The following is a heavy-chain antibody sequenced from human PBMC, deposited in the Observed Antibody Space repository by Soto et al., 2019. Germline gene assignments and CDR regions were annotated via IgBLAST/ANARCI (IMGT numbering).Heavy chain of an antibody. CDR3: ARVCLLWFGETVAFDF. CDR1: GYTFTSYG. V-gene: IGHV1-18*01. Sequence: ASVKVSCKASGYTFTSYGISWVRQAPGQGLEWMGWISAYNGNTNYAQKLQGRVTITTDTSTSTAYMELSSLRSEDTAVYYCARVCLLWFGETVAFDFWGQGTMVPV. J-gene: IGHJ3*01. D-gene: IGHD3-10*01. CDR2: ISAYNGNT.